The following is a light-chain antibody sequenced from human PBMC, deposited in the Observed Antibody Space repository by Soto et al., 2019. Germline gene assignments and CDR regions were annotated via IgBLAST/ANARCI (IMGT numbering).Light chain of an antibody. CDR1: QSVGSN. CDR3: HQYNLWPPLT. J-gene: IGKJ4*01. V-gene: IGKV3-15*01. CDR2: GAS. Sequence: EIVMTQSPATLSVSPGERATLSCRAGQSVGSNLAWYQQKPGQAPRLLIYGASTRATGIPARFSGSGSGTEFTLTFSSLQSEDLAIYSCHQYNLWPPLTFGVHTQVEI.